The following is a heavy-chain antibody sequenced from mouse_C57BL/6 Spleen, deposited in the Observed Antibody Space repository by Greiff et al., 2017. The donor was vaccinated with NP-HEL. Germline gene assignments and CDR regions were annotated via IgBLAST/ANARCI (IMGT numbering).Heavy chain of an antibody. J-gene: IGHJ3*01. V-gene: IGHV1-26*01. CDR2: INPNNGGT. CDR3: LYGNYVPY. CDR1: GYTFTDYY. Sequence: EVQLQQSGPELVKPGASVKISCKASGYTFTDYYMNWVKQSHGKSLEWIGDINPNNGGTSYNQKFKGKATLTVDKSSSTAYMELRSLTSEDSAVYYCLYGNYVPYWGQGTLVTVSA. D-gene: IGHD2-1*01.